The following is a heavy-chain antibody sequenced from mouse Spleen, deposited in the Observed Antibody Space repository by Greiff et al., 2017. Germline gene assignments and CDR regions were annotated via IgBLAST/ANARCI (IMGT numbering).Heavy chain of an antibody. J-gene: IGHJ4*01. V-gene: IGHV1-81*01. Sequence: QVQLQQSGAELARPGASVKLSCKASGYTFTSYGISWVKQRTGQGLEWIGEIYPRSGNTYYNEKFKGKATLTADKSSSTAYMELRSLTSEDSAVYFCAREPPRGSQVPYAMDYWGQGTSVTVSS. D-gene: IGHD1-1*01. CDR1: GYTFTSYG. CDR2: IYPRSGNT. CDR3: AREPPRGSQVPYAMDY.